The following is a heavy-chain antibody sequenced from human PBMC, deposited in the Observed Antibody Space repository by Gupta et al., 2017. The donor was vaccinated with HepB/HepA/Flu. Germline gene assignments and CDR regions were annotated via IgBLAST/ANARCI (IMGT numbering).Heavy chain of an antibody. D-gene: IGHD1-26*01. CDR2: VHTSGTT. V-gene: IGHV4-4*07. CDR3: ARWEKYRRVFDP. Sequence: QVQLQESGPGLVKPSETLSLTCRVSGVSSNDAYWSWVRPAAGKGLECLGRVHTSGTTVYNPSLNSRVTMSVDTAKNQFSLTLRSVTAADTAVYYCARWEKYRRVFDPWGQGTLVTVSS. J-gene: IGHJ5*02. CDR1: GVSSNDAY.